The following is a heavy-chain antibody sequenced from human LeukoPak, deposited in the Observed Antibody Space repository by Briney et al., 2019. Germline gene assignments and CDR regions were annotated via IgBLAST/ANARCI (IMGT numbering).Heavy chain of an antibody. V-gene: IGHV3-30-3*01. D-gene: IGHD3-22*01. CDR3: AKAGYYDSSGYLYYYYYMDV. Sequence: TGGSLRLSCAASGFTFSSYAMHWVRQAPGKGLEWVAVISYDGSNKYYADSVKGRFTISRDNSKNTLYLQMNSLRAEDTAVYYCAKAGYYDSSGYLYYYYYMDVWGKGTTVTVSS. J-gene: IGHJ6*03. CDR1: GFTFSSYA. CDR2: ISYDGSNK.